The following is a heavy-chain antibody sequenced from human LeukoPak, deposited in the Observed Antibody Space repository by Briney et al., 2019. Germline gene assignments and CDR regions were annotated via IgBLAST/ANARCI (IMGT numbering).Heavy chain of an antibody. CDR2: IRSKHYGGTT. CDR3: PPETSGVIGATAKFDY. CDR1: GFTFGDYA. D-gene: IGHD1-14*01. Sequence: GGSLRLSCTTSGFTFGDYAMSWVRQAPGKGLEWVGFIRSKHYGGTTDYAASVNGRFTISRDDSKSITYLQMNSLNTEDTAVYYCPPETSGVIGATAKFDYWGQGTLVTVSS. V-gene: IGHV3-49*04. J-gene: IGHJ4*02.